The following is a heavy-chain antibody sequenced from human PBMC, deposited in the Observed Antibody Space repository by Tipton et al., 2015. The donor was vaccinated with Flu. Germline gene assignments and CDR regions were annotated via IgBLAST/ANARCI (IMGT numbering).Heavy chain of an antibody. CDR3: ARVVTHLNDVFDI. CDR2: VFRSGDT. V-gene: IGHV4-38-2*02. CDR1: GFSIMSGHY. J-gene: IGHJ3*02. Sequence: TLSLTCNVSGFSIMSGHYWGWIRQPPKKGLEWIGRVFRSGDTYYNASLKKRLTMSVDTSKNQFSLRLTSVTAADTAVYYCARVVTHLNDVFDIWGQGTMVTVSS. D-gene: IGHD2-21*02.